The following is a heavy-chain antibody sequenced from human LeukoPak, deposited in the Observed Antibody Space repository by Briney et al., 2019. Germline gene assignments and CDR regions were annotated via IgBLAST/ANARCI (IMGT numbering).Heavy chain of an antibody. CDR1: GFTFSSYA. Sequence: GRSLRLSCAASGFTFSSYAMSWVRQAPGKGLEWVSAISGSGGSTYYADSVKGRFTISRDNSKNTLYLQMNSLRAEDTAVYYCAKDHGYCSGGSCSNDAFDIWGQGTMVTVSS. J-gene: IGHJ3*02. CDR3: AKDHGYCSGGSCSNDAFDI. D-gene: IGHD2-15*01. CDR2: ISGSGGST. V-gene: IGHV3-23*01.